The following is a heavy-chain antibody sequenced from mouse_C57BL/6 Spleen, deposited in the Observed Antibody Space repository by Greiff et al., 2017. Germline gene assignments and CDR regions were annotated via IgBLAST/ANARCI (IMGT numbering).Heavy chain of an antibody. D-gene: IGHD2-1*01. J-gene: IGHJ2*01. CDR3: TGGNLYYFDY. CDR1: GFNIKDDY. Sequence: EVQLQQSGAELVRPGASVKLSCTASGFNIKDDYMHWVKQRPEQGLEWIGWIDPENGDTEYASKFQGKATITADTSSNTAYLQLSSLTSEDNAVYYCTGGNLYYFDYWGQGTTLTVSS. CDR2: IDPENGDT. V-gene: IGHV14-4*01.